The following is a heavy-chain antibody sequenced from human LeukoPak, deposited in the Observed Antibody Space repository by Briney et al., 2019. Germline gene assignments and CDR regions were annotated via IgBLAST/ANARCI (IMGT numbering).Heavy chain of an antibody. J-gene: IGHJ5*02. CDR3: ARDRPPPGSSWPRVGNWFDP. CDR2: IYYSGST. CDR1: GGSISSYY. D-gene: IGHD6-13*01. V-gene: IGHV4-59*12. Sequence: PSETLSLTCTVSGGSISSYYWSWIRQPPGKGLEWIGYIYYSGSTNYNPSLKSRVTISVDTSKNQFSLKLSSVTAADTAVYYCARDRPPPGSSWPRVGNWFDPWGQGTLVTVSS.